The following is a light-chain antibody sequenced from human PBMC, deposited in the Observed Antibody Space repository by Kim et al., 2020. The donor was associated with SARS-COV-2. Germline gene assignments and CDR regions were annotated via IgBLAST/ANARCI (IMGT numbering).Light chain of an antibody. J-gene: IGLJ3*02. CDR3: QSFDSGLSGPV. CDR1: SSNIGSTSG. CDR2: NNN. Sequence: QRVTITCTGSSSNIGSTSGVHWYQQLPGAAPKLLIYNNNDRPSGVPDRFSGSKSGASASLAITGLQAEDEADYYCQSFDSGLSGPVFGGGTKVTVL. V-gene: IGLV1-40*03.